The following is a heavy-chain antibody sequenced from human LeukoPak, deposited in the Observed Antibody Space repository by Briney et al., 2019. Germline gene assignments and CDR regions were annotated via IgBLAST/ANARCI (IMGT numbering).Heavy chain of an antibody. D-gene: IGHD5-18*01. CDR2: ISYDGSNK. CDR1: GFTFSSYG. V-gene: IGHV3-30*18. Sequence: GGSLRLSCAASGFTFSSYGMHWVRQAPGKGLEWVAVISYDGSNKYYADSVKGRFTISRDNSKNTLYLQMNSLRAEDTAVYYCAKDHLDTAMVLHYWGQGTLVTVSS. CDR3: AKDHLDTAMVLHY. J-gene: IGHJ4*02.